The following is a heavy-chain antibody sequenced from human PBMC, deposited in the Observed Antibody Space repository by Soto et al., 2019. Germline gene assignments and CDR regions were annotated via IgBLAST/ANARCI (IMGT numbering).Heavy chain of an antibody. Sequence: PGGSLRLSCVASGFTFSTYTMSWVRQAPGKGLEWVSSISGGGGSPSYADSVKGRFTISRDNSKNTLYLQMNSLRAEDTALYYCAKETGYSSSWHNWFDPWGQGTLVTVSS. V-gene: IGHV3-23*01. CDR1: GFTFSTYT. CDR2: ISGGGGSP. CDR3: AKETGYSSSWHNWFDP. D-gene: IGHD6-13*01. J-gene: IGHJ5*02.